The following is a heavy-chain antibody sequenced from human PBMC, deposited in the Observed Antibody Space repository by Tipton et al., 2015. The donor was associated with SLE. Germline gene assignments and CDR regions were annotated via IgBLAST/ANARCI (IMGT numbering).Heavy chain of an antibody. CDR2: MYHSGST. J-gene: IGHJ3*02. D-gene: IGHD3-22*01. CDR1: GGSISSNS. V-gene: IGHV4-39*07. CDR3: ARHKWLRIFAAFAS. Sequence: TLSLTCSVSGGSISSNSWIWIRQPPGKGLEWVGSMYHSGSTYYNPSLKSRVTMSADTSKNQFSLRLSSVTAAVTAVYHCARHKWLRIFAAFASGRQGTLATAS.